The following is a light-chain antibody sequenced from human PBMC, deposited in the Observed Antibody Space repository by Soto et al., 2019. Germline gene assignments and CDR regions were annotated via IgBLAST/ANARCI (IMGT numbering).Light chain of an antibody. CDR2: KAS. CDR1: HSIITG. J-gene: IGKJ4*01. V-gene: IGKV1-5*03. CDR3: QQYNTYPLT. Sequence: RTGSLSPRPAPEGDKVTILAGPIHSIITGWAWYHRTPGKAPKLLIYKASSLEGGVPSRFGGSGSATLFNITISSLHPDDFATYYCQQYNTYPLTFGRGTTVDIK.